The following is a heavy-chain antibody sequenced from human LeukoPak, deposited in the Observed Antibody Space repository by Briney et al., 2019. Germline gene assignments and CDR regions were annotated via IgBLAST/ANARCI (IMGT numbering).Heavy chain of an antibody. CDR2: ISVGGGDT. V-gene: IGHV3-23*01. Sequence: GGSLRLSCEASGFIFSSYVMGWVRQAPGKGLEWVSSISVGGGDTFTADSVKGRFTITRENSKNTLYLQMNSLRAEDTAVYYCARAGHCSNGICYTADFDYWGQGTLVTVSS. J-gene: IGHJ4*02. D-gene: IGHD2-8*01. CDR3: ARAGHCSNGICYTADFDY. CDR1: GFIFSSYV.